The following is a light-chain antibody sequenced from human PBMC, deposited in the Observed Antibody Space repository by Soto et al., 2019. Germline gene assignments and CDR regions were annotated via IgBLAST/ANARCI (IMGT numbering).Light chain of an antibody. CDR3: QQYGGSSPSYT. V-gene: IGKV3-20*01. J-gene: IGKJ2*01. Sequence: EIVLTQSPGTLSLSPGERATLSCRASQSITTSFLAWYQQKPGQAPRLLIYRASTRVTGIPDMFSGSGSGTDFTLTISRLEPEDFAVYYCQQYGGSSPSYTFGQGTNVEIK. CDR1: QSITTSF. CDR2: RAS.